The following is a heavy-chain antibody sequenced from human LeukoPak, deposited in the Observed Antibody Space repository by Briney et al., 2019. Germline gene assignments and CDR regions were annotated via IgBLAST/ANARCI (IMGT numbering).Heavy chain of an antibody. CDR3: ARSAFGAAFDDY. Sequence: GGSLRLSCAVSGFTFSSYSMNWVRQAPGKGLEWVSVIYSGGSTYYADSVKGRFTISRDNSKNTLYLQMNSLRAEDTAVYYCARSAFGAAFDDYWGQGTLVTVSS. D-gene: IGHD3-10*01. CDR2: IYSGGST. J-gene: IGHJ4*02. V-gene: IGHV3-66*01. CDR1: GFTFSSYS.